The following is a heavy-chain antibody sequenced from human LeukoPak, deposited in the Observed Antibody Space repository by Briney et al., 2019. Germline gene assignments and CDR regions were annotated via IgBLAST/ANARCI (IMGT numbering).Heavy chain of an antibody. J-gene: IGHJ3*01. CDR2: IRGRSSYI. CDR3: ARVSAGVIGMKDVFDL. CDR1: GFTCSRYS. V-gene: IGHV3-21*01. Sequence: GGSLRLSCAASGFTCSRYSMNGVRQAPGKGREGVSSIRGRSSYIYYAGAGKGRFTISRHNAKNSLYLHMDRLRAGDTAVYSCARVSAGVIGMKDVFDLWGQGPMVTVSS. D-gene: IGHD3-16*02.